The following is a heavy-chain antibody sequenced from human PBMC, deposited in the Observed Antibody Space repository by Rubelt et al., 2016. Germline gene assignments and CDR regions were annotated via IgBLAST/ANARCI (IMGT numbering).Heavy chain of an antibody. J-gene: IGHJ4*02. CDR3: ARGPHYYDSSGSFGYFDY. V-gene: IGHV3-30*01. Sequence: YYADSVKGRFTISRDISKSTLYLQMNSLRAEDTAVYYCARGPHYYDSSGSFGYFDYWGQGTLVTVSS. D-gene: IGHD3-22*01.